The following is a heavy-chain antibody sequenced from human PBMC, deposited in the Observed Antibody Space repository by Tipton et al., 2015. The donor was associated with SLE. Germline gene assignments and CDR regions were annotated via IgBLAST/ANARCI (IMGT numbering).Heavy chain of an antibody. V-gene: IGHV4-61*01. CDR1: GGSVSSGSYY. D-gene: IGHD4-23*01. Sequence: TLSLTCTVSGGSVSSGSYYWSCIRQPPGKGLEWIGYIYYSGSTNYNPSLKSRVTMSVDTSKNQFSLELTSVTAADTAVYYCVRDLDDGGHGHFDLWGRGTLVTVSP. CDR3: VRDLDDGGHGHFDL. CDR2: IYYSGST. J-gene: IGHJ2*01.